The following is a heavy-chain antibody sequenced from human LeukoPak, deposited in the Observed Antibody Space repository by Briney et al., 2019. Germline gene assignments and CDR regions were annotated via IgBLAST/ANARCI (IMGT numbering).Heavy chain of an antibody. CDR3: AKYSGYDRYNWFDP. D-gene: IGHD5-12*01. CDR1: GLTFSNYA. J-gene: IGHJ5*02. CDR2: ISANGGST. V-gene: IGHV3-23*01. Sequence: PGGSLRLSCAASGLTFSNYAMSWVRQAPGKGLEWVSGISANGGSTYYADSVKGRFTIARDNSKNTLYLQMDSLRVEDMAVYYCAKYSGYDRYNWFDPWGQGTLVTVSS.